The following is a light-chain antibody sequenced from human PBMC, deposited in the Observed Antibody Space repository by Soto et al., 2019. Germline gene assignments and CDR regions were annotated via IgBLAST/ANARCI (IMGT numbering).Light chain of an antibody. CDR2: VAS. CDR1: RTIDTY. Sequence: IQFTQYPSSLSASVGDRVTITCRASRTIDTYLSWYQQEPGKAPKLLINVASTLQSGVPSRFSGSGSGTDFTLAISSLQPEDFATYYCQQSSSTPQTFGGGTKVDIK. J-gene: IGKJ4*01. V-gene: IGKV1-39*01. CDR3: QQSSSTPQT.